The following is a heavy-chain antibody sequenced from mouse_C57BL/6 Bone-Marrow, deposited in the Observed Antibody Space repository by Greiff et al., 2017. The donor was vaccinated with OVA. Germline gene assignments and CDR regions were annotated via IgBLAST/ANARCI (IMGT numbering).Heavy chain of an antibody. V-gene: IGHV1-76*01. D-gene: IGHD1-1*02. Sequence: VQLQQSGAELVRPGASVKLSCKASGYTFTDYYINWVKQRPGQGLEWIARIYPGSGNTYYNEKFKGKATLTAEKSSSTAYMQLSSLTSEDSAVYFCAREGGSNFDYWGQGTTLTVSS. CDR2: IYPGSGNT. J-gene: IGHJ2*01. CDR3: AREGGSNFDY. CDR1: GYTFTDYY.